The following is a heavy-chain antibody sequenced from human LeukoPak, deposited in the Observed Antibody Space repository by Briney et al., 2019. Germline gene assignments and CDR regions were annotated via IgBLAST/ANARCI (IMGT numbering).Heavy chain of an antibody. J-gene: IGHJ4*02. D-gene: IGHD6-19*01. V-gene: IGHV1-18*01. Sequence: ASVKVSCKAFGYTFTRYAISWVRQAPGQGLEWMGWISTYNGDTRFPQNLQGRVTMTTDRSTNTAYMELRSLRSDDTAVYYCARDPSNTSGWYIYFDYWAQGTLVTVSS. CDR2: ISTYNGDT. CDR1: GYTFTRYA. CDR3: ARDPSNTSGWYIYFDY.